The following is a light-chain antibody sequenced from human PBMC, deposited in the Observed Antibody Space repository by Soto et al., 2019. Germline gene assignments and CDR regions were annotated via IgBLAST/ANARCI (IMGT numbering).Light chain of an antibody. Sequence: IVLTQTPATLSLPPGDRATXCRRATESVSTYLAWYQQKPGRAPRLLIYDASKRATGIPARFSGSGSGTGFTLTISSLEPEDSAVYYCQQRHRWPITFGQGTRLEIK. CDR3: QQRHRWPIT. CDR2: DAS. J-gene: IGKJ5*01. V-gene: IGKV3-11*01. CDR1: ESVSTY.